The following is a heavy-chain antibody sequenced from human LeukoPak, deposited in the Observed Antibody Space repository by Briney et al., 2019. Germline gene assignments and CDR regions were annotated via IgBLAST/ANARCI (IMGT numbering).Heavy chain of an antibody. Sequence: SESLSLTCTVSGRSISSYYCGWVRQPPGKGLGWIRYIYYSGSTNYNPSLKSRVTISVDTSKNQFSLKLSSVTAADTAVYYCARGIEDFWSGYYNWFDPWGQGTLVTVSS. D-gene: IGHD3-3*01. CDR2: IYYSGST. CDR3: ARGIEDFWSGYYNWFDP. CDR1: GRSISSYY. J-gene: IGHJ5*02. V-gene: IGHV4-59*01.